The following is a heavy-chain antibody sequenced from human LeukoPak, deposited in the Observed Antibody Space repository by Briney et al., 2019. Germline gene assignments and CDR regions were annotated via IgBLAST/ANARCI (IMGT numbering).Heavy chain of an antibody. Sequence: SETLSLTCTVSGGSISSYYWSWIRQPPGKGLEWIGYIYYSGSTNYNPSLKSRVTISVDTSRNQFSLKLSSVTAADTAVYYCARDGCGSGLNGGRWSDPWGQGTLVTVSS. CDR3: ARDGCGSGLNGGRWSDP. CDR2: IYYSGST. V-gene: IGHV4-59*01. J-gene: IGHJ5*02. CDR1: GGSISSYY. D-gene: IGHD6-19*01.